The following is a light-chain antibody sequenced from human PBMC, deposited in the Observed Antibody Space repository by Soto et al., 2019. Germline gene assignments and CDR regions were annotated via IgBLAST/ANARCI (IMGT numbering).Light chain of an antibody. J-gene: IGKJ1*01. Sequence: EIVMTQSPATLSVSPGERATLSCRASQSVSSNLAWYQQKPGQAPRLLIYGASTRATGIPARFSGSGSGTEFTLTISSLQSEDFATYYCQQLNSYSWTFGQGTKVEIK. CDR1: QSVSSN. CDR3: QQLNSYSWT. CDR2: GAS. V-gene: IGKV3-15*01.